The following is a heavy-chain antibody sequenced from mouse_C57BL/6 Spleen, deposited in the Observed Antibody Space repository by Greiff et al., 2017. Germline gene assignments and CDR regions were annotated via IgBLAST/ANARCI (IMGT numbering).Heavy chain of an antibody. J-gene: IGHJ2*01. Sequence: QVTLKVSGPGILQPSQTLSLTCSFSGFSLSTFGMGVGWIRQPSGKGLEWLTHIWWDDDKYYNPALKSRLTISKDTSKNQVFLKIANVDTADTATYYCARGKDGYDEGYFDYWGQGTTLTVSS. V-gene: IGHV8-8*01. D-gene: IGHD2-2*01. CDR2: IWWDDDK. CDR3: ARGKDGYDEGYFDY. CDR1: GFSLSTFGMG.